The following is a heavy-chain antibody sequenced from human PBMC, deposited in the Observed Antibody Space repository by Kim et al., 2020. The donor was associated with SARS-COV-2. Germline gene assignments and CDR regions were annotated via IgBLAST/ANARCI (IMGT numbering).Heavy chain of an antibody. CDR2: INHSGST. CDR3: ARGRVVTPVIALTHYAFDI. D-gene: IGHD2-21*02. J-gene: IGHJ3*02. Sequence: SETLSLTCAVYGGSFSGYYWSWIRQPPGKGLEWIGEINHSGSTNYNPSLKSRVTISVDTSKNQFSLKLSSVTAADTAVYYCARGRVVTPVIALTHYAFDIWGQGTMVTVSS. V-gene: IGHV4-34*01. CDR1: GGSFSGYY.